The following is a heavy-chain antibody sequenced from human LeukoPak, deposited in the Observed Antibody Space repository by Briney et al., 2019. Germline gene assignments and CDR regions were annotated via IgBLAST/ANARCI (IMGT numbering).Heavy chain of an antibody. CDR3: ARDAGYGGNSDY. CDR1: GFTFNMYW. J-gene: IGHJ4*02. Sequence: GGSLRLSCAASGFTFNMYWMTWVRQAPGKGLESVAYINKDGSDKYYVDSVKGRFTVSRDNAKNSLYLEMNSLRAEDTAVYYCARDAGYGGNSDYWGQGTLVTVSS. CDR2: INKDGSDK. V-gene: IGHV3-7*01. D-gene: IGHD4-23*01.